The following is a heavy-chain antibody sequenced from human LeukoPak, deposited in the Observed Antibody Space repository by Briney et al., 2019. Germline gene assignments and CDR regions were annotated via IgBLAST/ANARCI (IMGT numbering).Heavy chain of an antibody. CDR2: ISSSSSTM. V-gene: IGHV3-48*01. CDR3: VRDHHRRLYDSQARDTFDI. Sequence: PGGSLRLSCAASGFTFSTYYMNWVRQAPGKGLEWVSYISSSSSTMYYAASVKGRFSISRDNAQNSLYLQMNSLRAEDTAVYYCVRDHHRRLYDSQARDTFDIWGQGTMVTVSS. CDR1: GFTFSTYY. J-gene: IGHJ3*02. D-gene: IGHD3-22*01.